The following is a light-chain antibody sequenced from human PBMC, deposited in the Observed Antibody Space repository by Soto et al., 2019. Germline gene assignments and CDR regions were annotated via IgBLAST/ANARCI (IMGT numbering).Light chain of an antibody. CDR2: WAS. V-gene: IGKV4-1*01. CDR1: QSVLYSSNNKNY. CDR3: QQYYSTPYT. J-gene: IGKJ2*01. Sequence: DIVMTQSPDSLAVSLGERATINCKSSQSVLYSSNNKNYLAWYQQKPGQPPKLLIYWASTRESGVPDRFSGSGSGTDFTLTICSVQVEDVAVYYCQQYYSTPYTFGQGTKLEIK.